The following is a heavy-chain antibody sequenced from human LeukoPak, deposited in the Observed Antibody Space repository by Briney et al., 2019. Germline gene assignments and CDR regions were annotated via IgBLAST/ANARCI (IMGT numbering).Heavy chain of an antibody. J-gene: IGHJ4*02. CDR1: GGSFSGYY. Sequence: PSETLSLTCAVYGGSFSGYYWSWIRQPPGKGLEWIGEIHHSGNTNYNPSLKSRVTISVDTSKNQFSLKLSSVTAADTAVYYCARSRGWLQSHPLGYWGQGTLVTVSS. D-gene: IGHD5-24*01. CDR3: ARSRGWLQSHPLGY. CDR2: IHHSGNT. V-gene: IGHV4-34*01.